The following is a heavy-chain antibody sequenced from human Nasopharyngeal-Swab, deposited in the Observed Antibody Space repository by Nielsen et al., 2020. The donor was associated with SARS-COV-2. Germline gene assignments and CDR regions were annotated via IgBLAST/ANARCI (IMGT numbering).Heavy chain of an antibody. Sequence: VRQMPGKGLEWMGRINPNSGGTNYAQKFLGRVTLTRDTSRSTGIMELSGLQSDDTAVYFCSRIPRVGGYSYGYDYWGQGTLVTASS. CDR2: INPNSGGT. V-gene: IGHV1-2*06. J-gene: IGHJ4*02. CDR3: SRIPRVGGYSYGYDY. D-gene: IGHD5-18*01.